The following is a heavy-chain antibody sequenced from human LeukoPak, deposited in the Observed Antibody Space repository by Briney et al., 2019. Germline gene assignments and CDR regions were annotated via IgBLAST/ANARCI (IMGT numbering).Heavy chain of an antibody. CDR1: GGSIGSGGYY. V-gene: IGHV4-31*03. J-gene: IGHJ6*02. Sequence: SQTLSLTCTVSGGSIGSGGYYWSWIRQHPGKGLEWIGYIYYSGSTYYNPSLKSRVTISVDTSKNQFSLKLSSVTAADTAVYYCARDTRWVIGYYYYGMDVWGQGTTVTVSS. D-gene: IGHD3-16*02. CDR3: ARDTRWVIGYYYYGMDV. CDR2: IYYSGST.